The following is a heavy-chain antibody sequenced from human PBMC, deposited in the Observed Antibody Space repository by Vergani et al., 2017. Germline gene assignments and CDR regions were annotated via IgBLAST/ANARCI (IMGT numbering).Heavy chain of an antibody. D-gene: IGHD2-2*02. CDR3: ATIGYRRWGYYFDY. V-gene: IGHV4-4*02. CDR2: ICHTEDT. CDR1: GYSIGSNNC. J-gene: IGHJ4*02. Sequence: QVRLEESGPGLVKPSETLCLTCSVSGYSIGSNNCWTWVRQPPGKGLEWIGEICHTEDTKYSPSLKSRVTVSVDESRNLFSLRLNSVTAADTAVYYCATIGYRRWGYYFDYWGQGILVTVSS.